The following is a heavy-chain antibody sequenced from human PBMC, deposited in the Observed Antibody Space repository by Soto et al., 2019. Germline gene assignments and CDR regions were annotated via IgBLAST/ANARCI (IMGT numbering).Heavy chain of an antibody. CDR1: GYTFPSYD. J-gene: IGHJ5*02. Sequence: ASVQVSCKASGYTFPSYDINWVRQATGQGLEWMGWMNPNSGNTGYAQKFQGRVTMTRNTSISTAYMELSSLRSEDTAVYYCARAGRIAVAGEYNWFDPWGQGTLVTVS. V-gene: IGHV1-8*01. CDR2: MNPNSGNT. D-gene: IGHD6-19*01. CDR3: ARAGRIAVAGEYNWFDP.